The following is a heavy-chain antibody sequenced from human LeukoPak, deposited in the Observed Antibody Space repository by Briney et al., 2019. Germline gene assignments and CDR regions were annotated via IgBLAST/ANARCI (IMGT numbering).Heavy chain of an antibody. Sequence: GGSLRLSCAASGFTFSSYSMNWVRQAPGKGLEWVSAISGSGGSTYYADSVKGRFTISRDNAKNSLYLQMNSLRAEDTAVYYCARQNGYGSLDYWGQGTLVTVSS. D-gene: IGHD5-12*01. CDR3: ARQNGYGSLDY. CDR1: GFTFSSYS. CDR2: ISGSGGST. V-gene: IGHV3-21*01. J-gene: IGHJ4*02.